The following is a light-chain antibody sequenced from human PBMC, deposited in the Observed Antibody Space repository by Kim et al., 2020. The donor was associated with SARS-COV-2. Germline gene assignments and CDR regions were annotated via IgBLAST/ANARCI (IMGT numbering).Light chain of an antibody. Sequence: SSELTQDPAVTIALSQTVRITCQGDSHRRDSARWYQQKPGQAPVILIDGNNNRPFGIPDLFSASGSVNTSYLTIPGTQTGDEADYICNSRDTSVDRVNFG. CDR2: GNN. J-gene: IGLJ2*01. CDR3: NSRDTSVDRVN. V-gene: IGLV3-19*01. CDR1: SHRRDS.